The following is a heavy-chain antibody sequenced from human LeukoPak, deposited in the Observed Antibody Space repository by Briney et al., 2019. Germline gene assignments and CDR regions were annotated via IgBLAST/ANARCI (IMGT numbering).Heavy chain of an antibody. Sequence: GGSLRLSCVASGFTFSSYWATWVRQAPGKGLEWVANIKQDGSEKYYVDSVKGRFTISRDNAKNSLYLQMNSLRAEDTAVYYCARDSFVVGAVDYWGQGTLVTVSS. D-gene: IGHD1-26*01. CDR2: IKQDGSEK. J-gene: IGHJ4*02. CDR3: ARDSFVVGAVDY. CDR1: GFTFSSYW. V-gene: IGHV3-7*01.